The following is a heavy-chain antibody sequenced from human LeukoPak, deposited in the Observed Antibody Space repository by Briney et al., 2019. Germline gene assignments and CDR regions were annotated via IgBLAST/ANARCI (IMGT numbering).Heavy chain of an antibody. CDR1: GRSFSGYY. CDR2: INHSGST. V-gene: IGHV4-34*01. J-gene: IGHJ6*03. D-gene: IGHD2-2*01. CDR3: ARAPRDRGYCGATSCFEYMDV. Sequence: PSETLSLTCAVFGRSFSGYYWSWIRQPPGKGLEWIGEINHSGSTNYNPSLKSRVTISVDTSKTQFSLKVTSVTAADTAVYYCARAPRDRGYCGATSCFEYMDVWGRGTTVTISS.